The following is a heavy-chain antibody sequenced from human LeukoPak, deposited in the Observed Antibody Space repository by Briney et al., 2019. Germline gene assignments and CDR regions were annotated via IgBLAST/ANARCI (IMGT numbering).Heavy chain of an antibody. V-gene: IGHV4-4*07. CDR3: ARGDSSGWYYFDY. CDR1: GGSISSYY. D-gene: IGHD6-19*01. J-gene: IGHJ4*02. CDR2: IYTSGST. Sequence: EASETLSLTCTVSGGSISSYYLSWIRQPAGKGLEWIGRIYTSGSTNYNPSLKSRVTMSVDTSKNQFSLKLSSVTAADTAVYYCARGDSSGWYYFDYWGQGTLGTVSS.